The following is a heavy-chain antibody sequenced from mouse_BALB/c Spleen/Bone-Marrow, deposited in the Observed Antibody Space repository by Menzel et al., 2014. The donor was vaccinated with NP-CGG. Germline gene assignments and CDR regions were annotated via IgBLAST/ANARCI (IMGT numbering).Heavy chain of an antibody. CDR2: INPYNGDT. V-gene: IGHV1-20*02. CDR3: ARSGYYSSSYFDY. D-gene: IGHD1-1*01. CDR1: GSSFTGYF. J-gene: IGHJ2*01. Sequence: VQLQQSGPELVKPGASVKISCKASGSSFTGYFMNWVMQSHGKSLYWLGRINPYNGDTFYNQKFKVKATLPVGKSSSTAHMELRSLASEDSAVYDCARSGYYSSSYFDYWGQGTTLTGAS.